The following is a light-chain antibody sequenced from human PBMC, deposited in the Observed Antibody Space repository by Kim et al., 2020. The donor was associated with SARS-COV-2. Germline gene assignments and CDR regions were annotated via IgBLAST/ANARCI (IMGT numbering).Light chain of an antibody. V-gene: IGLV3-19*01. CDR3: NSRGSNEYVV. CDR2: GRN. J-gene: IGLJ2*01. CDR1: SLRRYY. Sequence: SSELTQDPAVSVAVGQTVKITCQGDSLRRYYATWYQQKPGQAPVLVIYGRNNRPSGIPDRFSGSSSGNTASLTITGTQAGDEADYYCNSRGSNEYVVFGGGTQLTVL.